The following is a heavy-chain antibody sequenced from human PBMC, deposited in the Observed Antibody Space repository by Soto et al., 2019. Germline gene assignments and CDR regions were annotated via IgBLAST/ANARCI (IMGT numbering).Heavy chain of an antibody. CDR2: IYHSGST. V-gene: IGHV4-38-2*01. D-gene: IGHD6-13*01. CDR3: ARADIRIAAGWFDP. J-gene: IGHJ5*02. CDR1: GYSISSGYY. Sequence: SETLSLTCAVSGYSISSGYYWGWIRQPPGKGLEWIGSIYHSGSTYYNPSLKSRVTISVDTSKNQFSLKLSSVTAADTAVYYCARADIRIAAGWFDPWGQGTLVTVSS.